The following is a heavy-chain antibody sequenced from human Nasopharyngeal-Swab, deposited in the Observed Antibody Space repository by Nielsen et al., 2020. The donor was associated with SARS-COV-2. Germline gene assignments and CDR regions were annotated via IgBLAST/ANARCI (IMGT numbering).Heavy chain of an antibody. J-gene: IGHJ5*02. D-gene: IGHD4-17*01. CDR2: VNEDGTTT. CDR1: GFTFSKYW. Sequence: GGSLAISCEASGFTFSKYWMHWVRQTPGTGLVWASRVNEDGTTTTYADSVKGRFTIYRDNVQNTLYLQMHGLKAEDTAFYYCVRDLAGTYGSWGQGTLVTVSS. V-gene: IGHV3-74*01. CDR3: VRDLAGTYGS.